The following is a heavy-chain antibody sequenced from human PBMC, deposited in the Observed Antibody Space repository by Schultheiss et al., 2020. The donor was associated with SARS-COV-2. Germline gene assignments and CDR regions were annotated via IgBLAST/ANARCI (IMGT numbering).Heavy chain of an antibody. D-gene: IGHD4-11*01. J-gene: IGHJ4*02. V-gene: IGHV1-2*06. CDR1: GYTFTGYY. CDR3: ARESASTVTSNFDN. Sequence: ASVKVSCKASGYTFTGYYMHWVRQAPGQGLEWMGRINPNSGGTNYAQKFQGRVTMTRDTSISTAYMELSRLRSDDTALYYCARESASTVTSNFDNWGQGTLVTVSS. CDR2: INPNSGGT.